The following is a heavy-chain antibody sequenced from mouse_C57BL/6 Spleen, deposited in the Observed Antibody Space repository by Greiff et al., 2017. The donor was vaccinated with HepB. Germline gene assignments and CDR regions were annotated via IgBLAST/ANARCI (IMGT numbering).Heavy chain of an antibody. CDR2: IYPGDGDT. CDR3: ARSESNSRYWYFDV. CDR1: GYAFSSSW. Sequence: QVQLQQSGPELVKPGASVKISCKASGYAFSSSWMNWVKQRPGKGLEWIGRIYPGDGDTNYNGKFKGKATLTADKSSSTAYMQLSSLTSEDSAVYFCARSESNSRYWYFDVWGTGTTVTVSS. J-gene: IGHJ1*03. D-gene: IGHD2-5*01. V-gene: IGHV1-82*01.